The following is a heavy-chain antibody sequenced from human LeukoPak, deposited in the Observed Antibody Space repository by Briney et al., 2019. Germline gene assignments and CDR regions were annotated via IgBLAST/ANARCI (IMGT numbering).Heavy chain of an antibody. CDR1: GSFSGYY. V-gene: IGHV4-34*01. CDR2: ISHSGSS. Sequence: PSETLSLTCAVYGSFSGYYWSWIRQPPGKGLEWIGEISHSGSSNYNPSLKSRVTISVDTSKNQFSLKLSSVTAADTAVYYCARDLDTAMVTNFDYWGQGTLVTVSS. CDR3: ARDLDTAMVTNFDY. J-gene: IGHJ4*02. D-gene: IGHD5-18*01.